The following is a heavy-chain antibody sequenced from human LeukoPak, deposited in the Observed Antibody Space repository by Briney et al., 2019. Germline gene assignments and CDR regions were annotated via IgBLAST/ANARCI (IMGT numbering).Heavy chain of an antibody. CDR3: AKSKPTYYYYMDV. V-gene: IGHV1-2*02. J-gene: IGHJ6*03. Sequence: ASVKVSCKASGYTFTGYYMHWVRQAPGQGLEWMGWINPNGGGTNYAQKFQGRVTMTRDTSISTAYMELSRLRSDDTAVYYCAKSKPTYYYYMDVWGKGTTVTVSS. CDR1: GYTFTGYY. D-gene: IGHD1-14*01. CDR2: INPNGGGT.